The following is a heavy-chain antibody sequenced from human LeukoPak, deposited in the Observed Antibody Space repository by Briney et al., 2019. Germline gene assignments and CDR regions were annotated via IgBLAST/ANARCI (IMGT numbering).Heavy chain of an antibody. D-gene: IGHD2-2*02. CDR3: ARGGIYLDAFDI. Sequence: SETLSLTCAVSGGSISSGGYSWSWIRQPPGKGLEWIGYIYHSGSTYYNPSLKSRVTISVDRSKNQFSLKLSSVTAADTAVYYCARGGIYLDAFDIWGQGTMVTVSS. V-gene: IGHV4-30-2*01. CDR1: GGSISSGGYS. CDR2: IYHSGST. J-gene: IGHJ3*02.